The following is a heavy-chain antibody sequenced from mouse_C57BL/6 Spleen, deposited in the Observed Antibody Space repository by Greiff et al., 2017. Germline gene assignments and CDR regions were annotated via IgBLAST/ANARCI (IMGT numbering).Heavy chain of an antibody. CDR2: ISDGGSYT. CDR3: ARVDYDGPLYAMDY. Sequence: EVKVVESGGGLVKPGGSLKLSCAASGFTFSSYAMSWVRQTPEKRLEWVATISDGGSYTYYPDNVKGRFTISRDNAKNNLYLQMSHLKSEDTAMYYCARVDYDGPLYAMDYWGQGTSVTVSS. J-gene: IGHJ4*01. D-gene: IGHD2-4*01. V-gene: IGHV5-4*03. CDR1: GFTFSSYA.